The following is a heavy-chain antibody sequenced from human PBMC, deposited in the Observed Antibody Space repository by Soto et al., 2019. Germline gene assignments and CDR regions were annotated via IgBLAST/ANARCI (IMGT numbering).Heavy chain of an antibody. V-gene: IGHV3-15*01. D-gene: IGHD2-15*01. CDR1: GYTFTSYD. CDR2: IKSKTDGGTT. CDR3: TTSLGSAPDY. Sequence: SCKASGYTFTSYDINWVRQAPGKGLEWVGRIKSKTDGGTTDYAAPVKGRFTISSDDSKNTLYLQMDSLKTEDTAVYYCTTSLGSAPDYWGQGTLVTVSS. J-gene: IGHJ4*02.